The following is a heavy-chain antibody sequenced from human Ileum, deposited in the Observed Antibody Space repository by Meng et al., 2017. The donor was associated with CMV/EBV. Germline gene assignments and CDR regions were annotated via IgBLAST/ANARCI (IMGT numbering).Heavy chain of an antibody. CDR2: IIPVVGIP. D-gene: IGHD3-3*01. V-gene: IGHV1-69*01. Sequence: SCNASGGTFSSYPITWVRQAPGQGLEWMGGIIPVVGIPNYAQEFQGRVTITADDSTSTAYMELSSLRSEDTAVYYCARRFLGNWFDPWGQGTLVTVSS. CDR3: ARRFLGNWFDP. CDR1: GGTFSSYP. J-gene: IGHJ5*02.